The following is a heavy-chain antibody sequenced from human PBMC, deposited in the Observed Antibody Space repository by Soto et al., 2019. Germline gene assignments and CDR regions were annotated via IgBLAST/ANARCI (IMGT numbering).Heavy chain of an antibody. D-gene: IGHD2-21*02. CDR3: ARGGHVVVVTAALDY. Sequence: QVQLVQPGAEVKKPGASVKVSCKASGDTFPDYYINWVRQAPGQGLEWMGTVNPSGGHTTYAQHFMGRMTMTRDTSTSTLNMELTSLTSEDTAVYYCARGGHVVVVTAALDYWGQGTLVTVSS. CDR2: VNPSGGHT. CDR1: GDTFPDYY. V-gene: IGHV1-46*01. J-gene: IGHJ4*02.